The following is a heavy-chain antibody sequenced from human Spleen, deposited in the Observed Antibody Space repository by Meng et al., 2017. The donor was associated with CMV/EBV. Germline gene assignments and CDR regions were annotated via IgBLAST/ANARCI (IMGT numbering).Heavy chain of an antibody. D-gene: IGHD6-19*01. CDR3: ARSTSGWYSPFDY. CDR1: GFNLMTYN. Sequence: GESLKISCAASGFNLMTYNMHWVRQVPGKGLEWVSCIRSSDGHVHYADSVKGRFTISRDNAKSSLYLQLKTLRVEDTAVYYCARSTSGWYSPFDYWGQGTLVTVSS. J-gene: IGHJ4*02. CDR2: IRSSDGHV. V-gene: IGHV3-21*06.